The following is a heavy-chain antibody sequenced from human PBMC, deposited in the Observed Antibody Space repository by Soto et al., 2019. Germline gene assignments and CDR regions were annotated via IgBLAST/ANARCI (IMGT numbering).Heavy chain of an antibody. V-gene: IGHV4-39*01. J-gene: IGHJ4*02. D-gene: IGHD4-17*01. Sequence: SETLSLTCTVSGGSISSSSYYWGWIRQPPGKGLEWIGSIYYSGSTYYNPSLKSRVTISVDTSKNQFSLKLSSVTAADTAVYYCARTEYGDPYGYWRQGTLVTVSS. CDR1: GGSISSSSYY. CDR3: ARTEYGDPYGY. CDR2: IYYSGST.